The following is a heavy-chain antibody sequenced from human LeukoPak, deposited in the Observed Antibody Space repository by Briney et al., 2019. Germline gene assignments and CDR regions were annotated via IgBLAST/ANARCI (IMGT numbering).Heavy chain of an antibody. CDR3: AKDHDWSGHSQYYFDY. D-gene: IGHD3-3*01. V-gene: IGHV3-23*01. CDR2: IIGTGTGT. CDR1: GFTFSNYA. Sequence: GGSLRLSCAASGFTFSNYALTWVRQAPGKGLEWVSTIIGTGTGTFYADSVKGRFTISRDNSKSTLYLQMDSLRAEDTAVYYCAKDHDWSGHSQYYFDYWGQGTLVTVSS. J-gene: IGHJ4*02.